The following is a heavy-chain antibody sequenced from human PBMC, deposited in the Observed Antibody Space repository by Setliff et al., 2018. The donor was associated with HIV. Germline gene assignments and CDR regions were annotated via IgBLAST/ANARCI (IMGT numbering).Heavy chain of an antibody. CDR1: GYTFTRYY. Sequence: GASVKVSCKASGYTFTRYYIHWVRQAPGQGLEWMGWINPNSSDTNYAQKFQGRVTMTQDTSFTTAYLELSRLGSDDTAVYYCAADNYNCNSFDSWGQGSLVTVSS. CDR3: AADNYNCNSFDS. CDR2: INPNSSDT. V-gene: IGHV1-2*02. J-gene: IGHJ4*02. D-gene: IGHD3-3*01.